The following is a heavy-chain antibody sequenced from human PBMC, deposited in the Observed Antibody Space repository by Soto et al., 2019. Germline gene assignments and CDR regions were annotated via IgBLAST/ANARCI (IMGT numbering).Heavy chain of an antibody. CDR2: IGHVGDT. Sequence: EVQLVESGGGLVQPGGSLRLSCAASGIPFSIYDLHWVRQATGKGLQWVSAIGHVGDTYYAGSVRGRFTISREHATNTLHLQMNNLRAEDTAVYYCAALGPNIYWGKGALVTVSS. CDR3: AALGPNIY. J-gene: IGHJ4*02. D-gene: IGHD7-27*01. CDR1: GIPFSIYD. V-gene: IGHV3-13*04.